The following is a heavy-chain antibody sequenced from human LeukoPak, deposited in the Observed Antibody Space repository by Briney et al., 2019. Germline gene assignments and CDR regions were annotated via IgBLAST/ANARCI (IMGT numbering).Heavy chain of an antibody. CDR3: ARDHSSGWYADFDY. J-gene: IGHJ4*02. CDR2: INAGNGNT. V-gene: IGHV1-3*01. D-gene: IGHD6-19*01. CDR1: GYTFTSYA. Sequence: GASVKVSCKASGYTFTSYAMHWVRQAPGQRLEWMGWINAGNGNTKYSQKFQGRVTITRDTSASTAYMELSSLRSEDTAVYYCARDHSSGWYADFDYWGQGTLVTVSS.